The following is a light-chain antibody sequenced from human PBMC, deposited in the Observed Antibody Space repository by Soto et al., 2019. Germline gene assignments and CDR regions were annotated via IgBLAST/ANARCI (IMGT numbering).Light chain of an antibody. CDR1: QSIASY. CDR3: QQSYTSPH. CDR2: AAS. J-gene: IGKJ2*01. V-gene: IGKV1-39*01. Sequence: DIQMTQSPSSLSASVVERVTITCRASQSIASYLNWYQQRPGKAPKLLIHAASTLQSGVPSRFSGSESESGTDFTLTISSLQPEDFATYYCQQSYTSPHFGQGTKVDIK.